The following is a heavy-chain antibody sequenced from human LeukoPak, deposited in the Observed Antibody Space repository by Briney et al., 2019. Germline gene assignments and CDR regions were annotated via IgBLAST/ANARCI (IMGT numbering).Heavy chain of an antibody. CDR1: GGPISSYY. Sequence: PSETLSLTCTVSGGPISSYYWSWIRQPPGKGLEWIGYIYYSGSTNYNPSLKSRVTISVDTSKNQFSLKLSSVTAADTAVYYCARERFDYDFWSGYYNDNWFDPWGQGTLVTVSS. D-gene: IGHD3-3*01. CDR2: IYYSGST. CDR3: ARERFDYDFWSGYYNDNWFDP. J-gene: IGHJ5*02. V-gene: IGHV4-59*01.